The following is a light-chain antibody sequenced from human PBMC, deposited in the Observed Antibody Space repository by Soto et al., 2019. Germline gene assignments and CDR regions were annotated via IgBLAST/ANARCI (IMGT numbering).Light chain of an antibody. J-gene: IGKJ4*01. CDR3: QQYDNVPLT. V-gene: IGKV1-33*01. CDR2: EAS. CDR1: QDISNY. Sequence: DIQMTQSPSSLSASVGDRVTITCQASQDISNYLNWYQQKPGKAPKLLIYEASNLETGVPSRFSGSGSGTDFTFTISSLHPEDTATYYCQQYDNVPLTFGGGTKVEIK.